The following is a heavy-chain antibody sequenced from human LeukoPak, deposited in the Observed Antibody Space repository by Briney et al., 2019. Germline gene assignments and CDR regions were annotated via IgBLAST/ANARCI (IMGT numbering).Heavy chain of an antibody. J-gene: IGHJ5*02. Sequence: PSETLSLTCAVSGGSISSSNWWSWVRQPPGKGLEWIGEIYHSGSTYYNPSLKSRVTISVDTSKNQFSLKLSSVTAADTAAYYCARWWGFDPWGQGTLVTVSS. V-gene: IGHV4-4*02. CDR2: IYHSGST. CDR3: ARWWGFDP. CDR1: GGSISSSNW. D-gene: IGHD2-15*01.